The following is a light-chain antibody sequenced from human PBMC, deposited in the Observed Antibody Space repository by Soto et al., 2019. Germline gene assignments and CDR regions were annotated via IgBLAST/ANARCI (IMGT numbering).Light chain of an antibody. V-gene: IGLV2-14*01. Sequence: QSALTQPASVSGSPGQSITISCTGTSSDVGDYNYVSWYQQHPGKAPKLMLYDVNNRPSGISNRFSGSKSGNTASLTISGLQAEDEADYYCISYTSSSALFGTGTKVTVL. CDR3: ISYTSSSAL. CDR2: DVN. CDR1: SSDVGDYNY. J-gene: IGLJ1*01.